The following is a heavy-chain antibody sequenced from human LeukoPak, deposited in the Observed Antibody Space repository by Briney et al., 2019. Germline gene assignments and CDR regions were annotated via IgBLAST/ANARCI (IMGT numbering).Heavy chain of an antibody. CDR2: IYSGGST. V-gene: IGHV3-66*01. CDR1: GFTVSSNY. D-gene: IGHD2-15*01. CDR3: ARDRKSGGIDY. Sequence: GGSLRLSCAASGFTVSSNYMSWVRQAPGKGLEWASVIYSGGSTYYAVSVKGRFTISRDNSKNTLYLQMNSLRAEDTAVYYCARDRKSGGIDYWGQGTLVTVSS. J-gene: IGHJ4*02.